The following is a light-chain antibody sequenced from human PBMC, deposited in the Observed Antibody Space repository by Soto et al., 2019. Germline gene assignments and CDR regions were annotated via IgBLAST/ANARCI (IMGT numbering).Light chain of an antibody. V-gene: IGKV3-20*01. J-gene: IGKJ2*01. CDR1: QSVSSSY. CDR3: QQYGRSPHT. CDR2: GAS. Sequence: EIVLTQSPGTLSLSPGDRATLSCRASQSVSSSYLAWYQHKPGQAPRLLIYGASSRATGIPDRFSGSGSGTDFTLTISRLEAEDFAVYYCQQYGRSPHTFGQGTKLEIK.